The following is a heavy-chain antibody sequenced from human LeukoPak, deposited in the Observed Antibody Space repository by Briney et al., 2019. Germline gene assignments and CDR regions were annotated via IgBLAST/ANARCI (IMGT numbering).Heavy chain of an antibody. J-gene: IGHJ4*02. CDR2: INHSGST. CDR1: GGSFSGYY. Sequence: SETLSLTCAVYGGSFSGYYWSWIRQPPGKGLEWIGEINHSGSTNYNPSLKSRVTISVDTSKNQFSLKLSSVTAADTAVYYCARGLHCSSTSCLYYSDYWGQGTLVTVSS. V-gene: IGHV4-34*01. CDR3: ARGLHCSSTSCLYYSDY. D-gene: IGHD2-2*01.